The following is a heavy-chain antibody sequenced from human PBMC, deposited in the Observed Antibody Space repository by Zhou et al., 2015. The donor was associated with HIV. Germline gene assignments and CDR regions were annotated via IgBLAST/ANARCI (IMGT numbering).Heavy chain of an antibody. CDR1: GGTFSTYT. V-gene: IGHV1-69*01. J-gene: IGHJ5*02. D-gene: IGHD3-3*01. Sequence: QVQLVQSGAEVKKPGSSVKVSCKASGGTFSTYTIGWVRQAPGQGLEWMGGIIPLSGASSYAHKFQDRLTITADESTSTAYMELTGLRSEDTAVYYCARHRSLAWGQGTLVTVSS. CDR3: ARHRSLA. CDR2: IIPLSGAS.